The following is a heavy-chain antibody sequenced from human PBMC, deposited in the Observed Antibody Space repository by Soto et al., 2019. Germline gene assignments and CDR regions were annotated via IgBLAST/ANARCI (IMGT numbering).Heavy chain of an antibody. CDR2: IYWHDDE. J-gene: IGHJ4*02. Sequence: QITLKESGPTLVKSTQTLTLTCTFSGFSLTTDGEGVGWVRQSPGEALEWLALIYWHDDERYSPFLKTRLTMTKDISRNHVVLVMNGTETVDTGTYFCTTSRKLITEDAPVGHFDDGGQGT. CDR3: TTSRKLITEDAPVGHFDD. CDR1: GFSLTTDGEG. V-gene: IGHV2-5*04. D-gene: IGHD1-26*01.